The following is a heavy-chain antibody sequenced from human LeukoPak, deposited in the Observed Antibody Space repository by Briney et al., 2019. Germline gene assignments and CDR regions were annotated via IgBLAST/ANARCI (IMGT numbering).Heavy chain of an antibody. Sequence: PGGSLRLSCTASEFTFISYGMNWVRQAPGKGLEWVAVISYDGSNEYYADSVKGRFTISRDNAKNSLYLQMNSLRAEDTAVYYCARDLVDSSGSIWGQGTMVTVSS. J-gene: IGHJ3*02. CDR2: ISYDGSNE. CDR1: EFTFISYG. CDR3: ARDLVDSSGSI. V-gene: IGHV3-30*03. D-gene: IGHD6-19*01.